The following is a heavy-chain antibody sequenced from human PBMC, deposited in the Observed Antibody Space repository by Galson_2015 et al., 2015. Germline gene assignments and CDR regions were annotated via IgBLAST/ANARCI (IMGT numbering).Heavy chain of an antibody. CDR3: AKDAVGGSTDY. Sequence: SLRLSCAASGFTFSSYGMHWVRQAPGKGLEWVAVISYDGSNKYYADSVKGRFTISRDNSKNTLYLQMNSLRAEDTAVYYCAKDAVGGSTDYWGQGTLVTVSS. D-gene: IGHD1-26*01. CDR1: GFTFSSYG. J-gene: IGHJ4*02. CDR2: ISYDGSNK. V-gene: IGHV3-30*18.